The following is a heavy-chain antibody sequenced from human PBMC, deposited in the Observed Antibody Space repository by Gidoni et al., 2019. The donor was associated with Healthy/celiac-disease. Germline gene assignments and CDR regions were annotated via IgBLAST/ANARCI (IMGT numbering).Heavy chain of an antibody. D-gene: IGHD3-22*01. V-gene: IGHV7-4-1*02. CDR1: GYSLTSYA. CDR2: INTNMGNP. CDR3: ARDVYYDSSVQNWFDP. Sequence: QVQLVPSGSELKKPGASVTVYCKASGYSLTSYAMTWVRQAPGQGLEWMGWINTNMGNPTYAQGFTGRFVFSVDTSVSTAYLQISSLKAEDTAVYYCARDVYYDSSVQNWFDPWGQGTLVTVSS. J-gene: IGHJ5*02.